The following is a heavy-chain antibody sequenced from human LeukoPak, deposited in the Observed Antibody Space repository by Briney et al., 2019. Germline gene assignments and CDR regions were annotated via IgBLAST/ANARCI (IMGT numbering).Heavy chain of an antibody. CDR3: ARVWDLWSGPHYNGMDV. Sequence: ASVKVSCKVSGYTLTELSMHWVRQAPGKGLEWMGGIIPIFGTANYAQKFQGRVTITADESTSTAYMELSSLRSEDTAVYYCARVWDLWSGPHYNGMDVWGQGTTVTGS. V-gene: IGHV1-69*13. CDR1: GYTLTELS. D-gene: IGHD3-3*01. CDR2: IIPIFGTA. J-gene: IGHJ6*02.